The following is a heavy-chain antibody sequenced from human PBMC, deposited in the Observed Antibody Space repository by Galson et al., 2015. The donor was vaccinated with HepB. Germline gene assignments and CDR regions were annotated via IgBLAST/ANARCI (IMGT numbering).Heavy chain of an antibody. Sequence: SVKVSCKASGYTFSSYSITWVRQAPGQGLEWMGWINTYSRNTNYARQLQGRVTMTTDTSTSTAYMELRSLRSDDTAVYYCARGALVAVVDATQNNWFAPWGQGTLVTVSS. D-gene: IGHD2-15*01. V-gene: IGHV1-18*01. J-gene: IGHJ5*02. CDR2: INTYSRNT. CDR3: ARGALVAVVDATQNNWFAP. CDR1: GYTFSSYS.